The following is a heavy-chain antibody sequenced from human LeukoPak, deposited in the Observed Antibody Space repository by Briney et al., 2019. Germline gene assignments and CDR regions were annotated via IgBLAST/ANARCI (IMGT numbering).Heavy chain of an antibody. CDR2: ISSSSSSI. J-gene: IGHJ4*02. CDR1: GFTFSNAW. Sequence: GGSLRLSCAASGFTFSNAWMSWVRQAPGKGLEWVSYISSSSSSIYYADSVKGRFTISRDNAKNSLYLQMSSLRDEDTAVYYCARDSIYYDSSGTFDYWGQGTLVTVSS. CDR3: ARDSIYYDSSGTFDY. V-gene: IGHV3-48*02. D-gene: IGHD3-22*01.